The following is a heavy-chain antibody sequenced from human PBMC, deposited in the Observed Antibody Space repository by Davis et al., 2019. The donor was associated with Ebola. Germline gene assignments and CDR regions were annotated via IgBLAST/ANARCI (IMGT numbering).Heavy chain of an antibody. CDR1: GDSVSSHSAA. CDR3: ARGDYAGSSFDY. V-gene: IGHV6-1*01. D-gene: IGHD4-17*01. CDR2: AFYRSKWNN. Sequence: SQTLSLTCAISGDSVSSHSAAWNWVRQSPSRGLEWLGRAFYRSKWNNDYAISVKSRITINPDTSKNQLSLHLNSVTPEDTAVYYCARGDYAGSSFDYWGQGTLVSVSS. J-gene: IGHJ4*02.